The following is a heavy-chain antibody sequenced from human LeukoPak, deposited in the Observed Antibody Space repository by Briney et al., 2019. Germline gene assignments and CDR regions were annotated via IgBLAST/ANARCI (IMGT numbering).Heavy chain of an antibody. CDR2: ISYDGSNK. D-gene: IGHD2-21*01. J-gene: IGHJ4*02. CDR3: AKAPVTTCRGAYCYPFDY. Sequence: HPGGSLRLSCSASGFTFSSYGMNWVRQAPGKGLEWVAVISYDGSNKYYADSVKGRFTISRDSSKNTLFLQMNRLRPEDAAVYYCAKAPVTTCRGAYCYPFDYWGQGTLVTVSS. CDR1: GFTFSSYG. V-gene: IGHV3-30*18.